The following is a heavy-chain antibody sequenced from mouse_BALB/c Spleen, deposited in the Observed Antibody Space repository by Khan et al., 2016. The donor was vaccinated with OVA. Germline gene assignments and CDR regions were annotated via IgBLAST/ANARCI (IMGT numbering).Heavy chain of an antibody. CDR2: ISTYYGHA. V-gene: IGHV1S137*01. CDR1: GYTFTDFT. CDR3: TRGGGGTRCAY. Sequence: VQLQQSGAELVRPGVSVKISCKGSGYTFTDFTMHWVRQSHAMSLEWIGVISTYYGHATYNQEFKDKATLTVDKSSSTAYMELARLTSEDSAIYYGTRGGGGTRCAYWGQGTLVTVSA. J-gene: IGHJ3*01. D-gene: IGHD1-3*01.